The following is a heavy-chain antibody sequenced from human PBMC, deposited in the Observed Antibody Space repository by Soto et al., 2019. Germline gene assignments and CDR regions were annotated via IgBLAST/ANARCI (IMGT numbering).Heavy chain of an antibody. Sequence: EVQLLESGGGLVQPGGSLRVSCAASGFTFRSYAMNWVRQAPGKGLEWVAAISGSGGSTYYADCVMGRFSISRDNSKNPLYLQMTSLRAEDTAVYFCAKEMYSSSSFDYWGQGTLVTVSS. D-gene: IGHD6-6*01. CDR1: GFTFRSYA. J-gene: IGHJ4*02. V-gene: IGHV3-23*01. CDR2: ISGSGGST. CDR3: AKEMYSSSSFDY.